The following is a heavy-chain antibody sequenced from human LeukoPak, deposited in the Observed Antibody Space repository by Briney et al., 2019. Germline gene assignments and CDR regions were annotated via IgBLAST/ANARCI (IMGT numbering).Heavy chain of an antibody. J-gene: IGHJ4*02. Sequence: SETLSLTCAVYGGFFSGYYWSWIRQPPGKGLEWIGEINHSGSTNYNPSLKSRVTISVDTSKNQFSLKLSSVTAADTAVYYCARGKAMVREAADYWGQGTLVTVSS. CDR1: GGFFSGYY. V-gene: IGHV4-34*01. CDR3: ARGKAMVREAADY. CDR2: INHSGST. D-gene: IGHD3-10*01.